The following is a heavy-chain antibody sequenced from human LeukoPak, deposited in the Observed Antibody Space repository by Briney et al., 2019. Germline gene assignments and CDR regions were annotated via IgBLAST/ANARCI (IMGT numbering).Heavy chain of an antibody. J-gene: IGHJ6*03. CDR3: TTDKGGRGTIFGVVINYYYYMDV. Sequence: PGGSLRLSCAASGFAFSNAWMSWVRQAPGKGLEWVGRIKSKTDGGTTDYAAPVKGRFTISRDDSKNTLYLQMNSLKTEDTAVYYCTTDKGGRGTIFGVVINYYYYMDVWGKGTTVTVSS. CDR1: GFAFSNAW. D-gene: IGHD3-3*01. V-gene: IGHV3-15*01. CDR2: IKSKTDGGTT.